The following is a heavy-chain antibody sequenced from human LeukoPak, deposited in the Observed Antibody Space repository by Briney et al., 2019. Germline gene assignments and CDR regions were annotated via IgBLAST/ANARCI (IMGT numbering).Heavy chain of an antibody. CDR2: IKSDGSWT. Sequence: GGSLRLSCAASGFSIRGYWMHWVRQAPGKGLMWVSRIKSDGSWTNYADSVRGRFTISRDNAKNTPYLQMIGLRAEDTAIYYCVRDGDAYDFDHWGQGILVTVSS. J-gene: IGHJ4*02. CDR1: GFSIRGYW. CDR3: VRDGDAYDFDH. D-gene: IGHD5-12*01. V-gene: IGHV3-74*01.